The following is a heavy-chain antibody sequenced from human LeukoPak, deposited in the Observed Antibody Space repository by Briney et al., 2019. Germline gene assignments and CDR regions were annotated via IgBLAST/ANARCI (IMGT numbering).Heavy chain of an antibody. Sequence: PGRSLRLSCAASGFTFSSYGMHWVRQAPGKGLEWVAVISYDGSNKYYADSVKGRFTISRDNSKNTLYLQMNSLRAEDTAVYYCAEDHGWAPDYWGQGTLVTVSS. CDR1: GFTFSSYG. CDR2: ISYDGSNK. CDR3: AEDHGWAPDY. J-gene: IGHJ4*02. D-gene: IGHD6-19*01. V-gene: IGHV3-30*18.